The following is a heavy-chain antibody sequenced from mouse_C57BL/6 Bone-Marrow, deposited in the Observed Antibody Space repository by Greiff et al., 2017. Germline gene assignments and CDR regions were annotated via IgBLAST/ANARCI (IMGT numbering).Heavy chain of an antibody. CDR2: IYPRSGNT. V-gene: IGHV1-81*01. J-gene: IGHJ3*01. CDR1: GYTFTSYG. CDR3: ARFPIYYYGSAWFAY. D-gene: IGHD1-1*01. Sequence: QVQLKESGAELARPGASVKLSCKASGYTFTSYGISWVKQRPGQGLEWIGEIYPRSGNTYYNETFKGQATLPADKSSSTAYMELRSLTSEDSAVYFCARFPIYYYGSAWFAYWGQGTLVTVSA.